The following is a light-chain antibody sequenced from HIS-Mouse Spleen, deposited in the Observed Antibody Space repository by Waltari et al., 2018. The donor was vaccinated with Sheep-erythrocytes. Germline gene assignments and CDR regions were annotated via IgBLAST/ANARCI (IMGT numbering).Light chain of an antibody. J-gene: IGLJ1*01. CDR1: SSDVGVYNY. CDR2: DVS. CDR3: CSYAGSYNHV. V-gene: IGLV2-11*01. Sequence: QSALTQPPSASGSPGQSVTISCTGTSSDVGVYNYVSWYQQHPGKAPKLMIYDVSKRPSGVPDRFSGSKSGNTASLTISGLQAEDEADYYCCSYAGSYNHVFATGTKVTVL.